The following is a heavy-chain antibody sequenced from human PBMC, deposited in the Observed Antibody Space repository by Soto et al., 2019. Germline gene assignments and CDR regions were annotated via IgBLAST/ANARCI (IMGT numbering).Heavy chain of an antibody. Sequence: EVQLWESGGGLVQPGGSLRLSCAASGFIFNNYALPWVRQSPGKGLEWVSTSGGSGGTTYYAVTGKGRFTISRDSSKHNLSLQMNSLRVEDTDTYDCARDWTGNKCPCLDVWGQGTTVSVSS. CDR3: ARDWTGNKCPCLDV. J-gene: IGHJ6*02. D-gene: IGHD2-8*02. CDR2: SGGSGGTT. CDR1: GFIFNNYA. V-gene: IGHV3-23*01.